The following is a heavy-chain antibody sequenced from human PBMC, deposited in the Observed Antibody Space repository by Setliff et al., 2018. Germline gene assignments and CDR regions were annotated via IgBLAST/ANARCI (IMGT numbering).Heavy chain of an antibody. CDR1: GGSFSNYP. D-gene: IGHD6-13*01. Sequence: ASVKVSCKASGGSFSNYPITWVRQAPGQGLEWMGWITAGNGDTKYAQKFQGRVTITRDTSANTAYMELSSLRSEDTAMYYCAREIAAASWFDPWGQGTLVTVS. J-gene: IGHJ5*02. V-gene: IGHV1-3*01. CDR2: ITAGNGDT. CDR3: AREIAAASWFDP.